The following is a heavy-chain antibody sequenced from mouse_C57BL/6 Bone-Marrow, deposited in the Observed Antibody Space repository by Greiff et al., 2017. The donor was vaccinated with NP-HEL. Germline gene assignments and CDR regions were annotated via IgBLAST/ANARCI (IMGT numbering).Heavy chain of an antibody. CDR1: GFNIKDDY. V-gene: IGHV14-4*01. D-gene: IGHD6-1*01. J-gene: IGHJ3*01. Sequence: VQLQQSGAELVRPGASVKLSCTASGFNIKDDYMHWVKQRPEQGLEWIGWIDPENGDTEYASKFQGKATITADTSSNTAYLQLSSLTSEDAAVYCCTASSYPYWGQGTLVTVSA. CDR3: TASSYPY. CDR2: IDPENGDT.